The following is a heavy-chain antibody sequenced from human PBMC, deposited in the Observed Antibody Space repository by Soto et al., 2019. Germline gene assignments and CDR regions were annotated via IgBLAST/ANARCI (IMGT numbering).Heavy chain of an antibody. V-gene: IGHV3-23*01. CDR1: GFTFSSYA. D-gene: IGHD3-10*01. CDR2: ISGSGGST. J-gene: IGHJ4*02. CDR3: AKDALYGSGRAYYFDY. Sequence: PGESLKISCAASGFTFSSYAMSWVRQAPGKGLEWVSAISGSGGSTYYADSVKGRFTISRDNSKNTLYLQMNSLRAEDTAVYYCAKDALYGSGRAYYFDYWGQGTLVTVSS.